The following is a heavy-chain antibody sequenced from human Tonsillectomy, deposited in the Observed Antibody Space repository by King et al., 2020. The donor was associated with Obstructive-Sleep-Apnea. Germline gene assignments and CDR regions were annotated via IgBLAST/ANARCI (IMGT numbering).Heavy chain of an antibody. J-gene: IGHJ4*02. V-gene: IGHV4-39*07. CDR1: GGSISSSSYY. CDR3: ARASGGTATTVDY. D-gene: IGHD1-1*01. CDR2: IYYSGST. Sequence: QLQESGPGLVKPSETLSLTCTVSGGSISSSSYYWGWIRQPPGKGLEWIGSIYYSGSTYYKPSLKSRVTISVDTSKNQFSLKVGSVTAADTAVYYCARASGGTATTVDYWGQGTLVTVSS.